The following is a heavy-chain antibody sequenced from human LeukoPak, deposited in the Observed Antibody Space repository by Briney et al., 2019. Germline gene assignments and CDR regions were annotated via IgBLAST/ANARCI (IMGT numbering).Heavy chain of an antibody. Sequence: PGRSLRLSCAASGFTFSSYSMNWVRQAPGKGLEWVSSISSSSSYIYYADSVKGRFTISRDNAKNSLYLQMNSLRAEDTAVYYCARSYIEYYDFWSGYQAHYGMDVWGQGTTVTVSS. CDR1: GFTFSSYS. D-gene: IGHD3-3*01. J-gene: IGHJ6*02. CDR2: ISSSSSYI. CDR3: ARSYIEYYDFWSGYQAHYGMDV. V-gene: IGHV3-21*01.